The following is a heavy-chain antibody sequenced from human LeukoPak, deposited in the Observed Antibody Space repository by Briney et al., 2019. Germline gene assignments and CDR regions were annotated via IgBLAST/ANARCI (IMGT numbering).Heavy chain of an antibody. CDR2: INHSGST. CDR1: GGSFSGYY. CDR3: ARGGRPTYYYDSSGYYWSY. Sequence: TSETLSLTCAGYGGSFSGYYWSWIRQPPGKGLEWIGEINHSGSTNYNPSLKSRVTISVDTSKNQFSLKLSSVTAADTAVYCCARGGRPTYYYDSSGYYWSYWGQGTLVTVSS. J-gene: IGHJ4*02. V-gene: IGHV4-34*01. D-gene: IGHD3-22*01.